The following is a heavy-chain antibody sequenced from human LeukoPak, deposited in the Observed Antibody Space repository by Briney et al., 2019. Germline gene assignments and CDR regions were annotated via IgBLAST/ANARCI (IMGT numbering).Heavy chain of an antibody. J-gene: IGHJ5*02. D-gene: IGHD4-11*01. CDR2: IIPIFGTA. CDR1: GGTFSSYA. CDR3: AREGRRGLQLRKNWFDP. Sequence: GASVKVSCKASGGTFSSYAISWVRQAPGQGLEWMGGIIPIFGTANYAQKFQGRVTITTDESTSTAYMELSSLRSEDTAVYYCAREGRRGLQLRKNWFDPWGQGTLVTVSS. V-gene: IGHV1-69*05.